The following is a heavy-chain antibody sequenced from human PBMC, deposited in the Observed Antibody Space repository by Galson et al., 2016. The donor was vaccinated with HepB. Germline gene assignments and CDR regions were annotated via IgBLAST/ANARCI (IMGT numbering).Heavy chain of an antibody. CDR1: GFTFSSYG. D-gene: IGHD6-19*01. CDR2: ISYDGTNN. Sequence: LRLSCAASGFTFSSYGIHWVRQAPGKGLEWVAVISYDGTNNYYADSAKGRFTISRDNSKNPLSLQMDSLRPEDAAVYYCTRGAVSGITPKGYYLTDWGQGTLVTVSS. V-gene: IGHV3-30*03. CDR3: TRGAVSGITPKGYYLTD. J-gene: IGHJ4*02.